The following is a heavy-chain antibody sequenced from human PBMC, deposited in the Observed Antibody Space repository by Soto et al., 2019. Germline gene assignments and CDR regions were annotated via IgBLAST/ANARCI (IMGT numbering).Heavy chain of an antibody. CDR3: AKVGEKSYDFWSGYYYFDY. V-gene: IGHV3-23*01. D-gene: IGHD3-3*01. CDR2: ISGSGGST. J-gene: IGHJ4*02. CDR1: GFTFSSYA. Sequence: GGSLRLSCAASGFTFSSYAMSWVRQAPGKGLEWVSAISGSGGSTYYADSVKGRFTISRDNSKNTLYLQMNSLRAEDTAVYYCAKVGEKSYDFWSGYYYFDYWGQGTLVTVSS.